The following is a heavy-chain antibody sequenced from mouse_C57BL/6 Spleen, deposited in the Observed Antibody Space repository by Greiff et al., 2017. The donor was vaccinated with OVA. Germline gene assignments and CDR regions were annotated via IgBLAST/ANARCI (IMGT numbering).Heavy chain of an antibody. Sequence: QVQLQQPGAELVMPGASVKLSCKASGYTFTSYWMHWVKQRPGQGLEWIGEIDPSASSPNYHHKFKGKSTLTVDKSSSTAYMQLSSLTSEDSAVNYCARGGASENYLDYGGQGTTLTVSS. CDR2: IDPSASSP. J-gene: IGHJ2*01. V-gene: IGHV1-69*01. CDR1: GYTFTSYW. D-gene: IGHD3-2*02. CDR3: ARGGASENYLDY.